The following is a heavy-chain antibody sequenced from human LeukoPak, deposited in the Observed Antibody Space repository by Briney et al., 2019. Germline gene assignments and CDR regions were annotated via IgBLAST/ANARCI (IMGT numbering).Heavy chain of an antibody. CDR2: IKQDGSER. CDR3: ARDMYYYDSDGYPPLGYFDY. V-gene: IGHV3-7*01. Sequence: GGSLRLSCAASGFNFGSYSMTWVRQAPGKGLEWVANIKQDGSERYYVDSVKGRFTISRDNAKNSLYLQMNSLRAEDTAVYYCARDMYYYDSDGYPPLGYFDYWGQGTLVTVSS. J-gene: IGHJ4*02. D-gene: IGHD3-22*01. CDR1: GFNFGSYS.